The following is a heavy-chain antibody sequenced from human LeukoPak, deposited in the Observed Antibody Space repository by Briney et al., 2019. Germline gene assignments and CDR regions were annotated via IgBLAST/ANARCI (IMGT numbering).Heavy chain of an antibody. CDR3: ASSRSRLYFDY. D-gene: IGHD6-13*01. CDR1: GFTFSNYG. Sequence: PGRSLRLSCAASGFTFSNYGMHWVRRAPGKGLERMAVIWYDGSNKYYADSVKGRFTISRDNSKNTLYLQMNSLRAEDTAVYYCASSRSRLYFDYSGRGTLVTVSS. V-gene: IGHV3-33*01. CDR2: IWYDGSNK. J-gene: IGHJ4*02.